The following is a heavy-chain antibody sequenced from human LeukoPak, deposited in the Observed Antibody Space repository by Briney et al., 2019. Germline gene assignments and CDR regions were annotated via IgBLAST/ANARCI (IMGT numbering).Heavy chain of an antibody. Sequence: GESLKISCKGSGYSFTSYWIGWVRQMPGKGLEWMGIIYPGDSDTRYSPSFQGQVTISADKSISTAYLQWGSLKASDTAMYYCARRQYCSGGSCYFFDPWGQGTLVTVSS. CDR3: ARRQYCSGGSCYFFDP. J-gene: IGHJ5*02. CDR2: IYPGDSDT. V-gene: IGHV5-51*01. CDR1: GYSFTSYW. D-gene: IGHD2-15*01.